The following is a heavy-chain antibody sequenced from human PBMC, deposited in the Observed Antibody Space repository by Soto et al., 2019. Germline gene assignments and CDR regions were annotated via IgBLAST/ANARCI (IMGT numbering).Heavy chain of an antibody. Sequence: ASVKVSCKASGYTFTGYYMHWVRQAPGQGLEWMGWINPNSGGTTYAQKFQGWVSMTRDTSISTAYMELSRLRSDDTAVYYCAREDYGDSNFDYWGQGTLVTVSS. CDR1: GYTFTGYY. D-gene: IGHD4-17*01. CDR2: INPNSGGT. J-gene: IGHJ4*02. V-gene: IGHV1-2*04. CDR3: AREDYGDSNFDY.